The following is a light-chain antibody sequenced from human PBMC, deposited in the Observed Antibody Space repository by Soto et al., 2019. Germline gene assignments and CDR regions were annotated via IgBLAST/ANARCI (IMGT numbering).Light chain of an antibody. CDR2: KAS. V-gene: IGKV1-5*03. CDR3: QHYNSYSEA. CDR1: QTISSW. J-gene: IGKJ1*01. Sequence: DIQMAQSPSTLSRYVLASVTITYRAIQTISSWLAWYQQKPGKAPKLLIYKASTLKSGVPSRFSGSVSGTEFTLTISSLQPDDFATYYCQHYNSYSEAFGQGTKVDIK.